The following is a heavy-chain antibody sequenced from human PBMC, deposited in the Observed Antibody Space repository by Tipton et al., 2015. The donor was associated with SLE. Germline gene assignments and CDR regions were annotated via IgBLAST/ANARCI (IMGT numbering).Heavy chain of an antibody. CDR2: IYTSEST. Sequence: TLSLTCTVSGGSISSGSYYWSWIRQPAGKGLEWIGRIYTSESTNYNPSLKSRVTISVDTSKNQFSLKLSSVTAADTAVYYCARVAAAGTGAFDIWGQGTMVTVSS. CDR1: GGSISSGSYY. CDR3: ARVAAAGTGAFDI. V-gene: IGHV4-61*02. D-gene: IGHD6-13*01. J-gene: IGHJ3*02.